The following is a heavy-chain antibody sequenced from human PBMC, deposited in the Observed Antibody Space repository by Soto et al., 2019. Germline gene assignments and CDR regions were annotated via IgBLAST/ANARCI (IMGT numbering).Heavy chain of an antibody. J-gene: IGHJ6*02. CDR3: ASLLGYCSGGSCYSDYYYYYGMDV. CDR1: GFTFSSYA. Sequence: GGSLRLSCAASGFTFSSYAMHWVRQAPGKGLEWVAVISYDGSNKYYADSVKGRFTISRDNSKNKLYLQMNSLSAEDTAVYYCASLLGYCSGGSCYSDYYYYYGMDVWGQGTMVTVSS. D-gene: IGHD2-15*01. CDR2: ISYDGSNK. V-gene: IGHV3-30-3*01.